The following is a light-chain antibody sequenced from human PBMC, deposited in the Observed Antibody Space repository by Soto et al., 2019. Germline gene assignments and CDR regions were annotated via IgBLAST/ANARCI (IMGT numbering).Light chain of an antibody. Sequence: EIVLTQSPATLSLSPGERATLSCRASQSVSSYLAWYQQKPGQAPRLFIYDASNRATGIPARFSGSGSGTDSTLTISSLEPEDSAVYYCQQRSNWPWTFGQGTKVEIK. CDR1: QSVSSY. CDR2: DAS. V-gene: IGKV3-11*01. CDR3: QQRSNWPWT. J-gene: IGKJ1*01.